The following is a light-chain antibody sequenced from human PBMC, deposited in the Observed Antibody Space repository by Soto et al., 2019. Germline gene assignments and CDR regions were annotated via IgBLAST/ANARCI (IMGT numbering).Light chain of an antibody. J-gene: IGKJ1*01. V-gene: IGKV1-39*01. CDR2: AAS. CDR3: PQSYSTPWT. Sequence: IQMTQSPSSLSASVGDRVTITCRASQSISCYFNCYQQNPGKAPKLLFYAASSWQSGVPSRYSVSGSGPDFTLNISSLQHADFATYYCPQSYSTPWTFGKGTPVEIK. CDR1: QSISCY.